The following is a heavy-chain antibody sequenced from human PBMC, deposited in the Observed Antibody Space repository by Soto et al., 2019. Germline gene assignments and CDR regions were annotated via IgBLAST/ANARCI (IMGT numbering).Heavy chain of an antibody. CDR1: GFTFSSYA. D-gene: IGHD3-22*01. J-gene: IGHJ4*02. CDR2: ISGSGGST. CDR3: AKDALVRNYYDSSGYHDY. V-gene: IGHV3-23*01. Sequence: GGSLRLSCAASGFTFSSYAMSWVRQAPGKGLEWVSAISGSGGSTYYADSVKGRFTISRDNSKNTLYLQMNSLRAEDTAVYYCAKDALVRNYYDSSGYHDYWGQGTLVTVSS.